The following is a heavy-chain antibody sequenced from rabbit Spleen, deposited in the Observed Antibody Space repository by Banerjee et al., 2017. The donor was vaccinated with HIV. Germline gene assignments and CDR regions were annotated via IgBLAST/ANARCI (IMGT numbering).Heavy chain of an antibody. Sequence: QQQLEESGGGLVKPGGTLTLTCKASGIDFSSYYYMCWVRQAPGKGLEWIACIDVVKSSSTYYANWAKGRFTISKTSSTTVTLQMTSLTAADSATYFCARDAAGREDFNLWGPGTLVTVS. V-gene: IGHV1S45*01. D-gene: IGHD4-2*01. CDR3: ARDAAGREDFNL. J-gene: IGHJ4*01. CDR1: GIDFSSYYY. CDR2: IDVVKSSST.